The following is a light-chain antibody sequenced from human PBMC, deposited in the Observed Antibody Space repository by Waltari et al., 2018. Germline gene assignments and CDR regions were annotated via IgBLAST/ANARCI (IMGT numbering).Light chain of an antibody. Sequence: EFVLTQSPATLSVSPGERATLSCRASQSISSNLAWYQQKPGQAPRLRIYGASTRATGIPARFSGSGSGTEFTLTISSLQSEDFAVYFCQQYNYWPPFFGGGTKVEIK. CDR3: QQYNYWPPF. V-gene: IGKV3-15*01. J-gene: IGKJ4*01. CDR2: GAS. CDR1: QSISSN.